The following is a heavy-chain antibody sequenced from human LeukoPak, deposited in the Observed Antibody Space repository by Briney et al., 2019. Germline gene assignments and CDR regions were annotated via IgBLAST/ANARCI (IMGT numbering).Heavy chain of an antibody. CDR3: ARDRVTMVRGVISDAFDI. J-gene: IGHJ3*02. V-gene: IGHV4-39*07. Sequence: SETLSLTCTVSGGSISSSSYYWGWIRQPPGKGLEWIGSIYYSGSTYYNPSLKSRVTISVDTSKNQFSLKLSSVTAADTAVYYCARDRVTMVRGVISDAFDIWGQGTMVTVSS. D-gene: IGHD3-10*01. CDR1: GGSISSSSYY. CDR2: IYYSGST.